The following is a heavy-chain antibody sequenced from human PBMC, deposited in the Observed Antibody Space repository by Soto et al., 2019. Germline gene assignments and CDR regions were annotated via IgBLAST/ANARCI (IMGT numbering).Heavy chain of an antibody. CDR1: GGSFSGYY. CDR3: ARGRRITMVRGVYYGMDV. D-gene: IGHD3-10*01. Sequence: SETLSLTCAVYGGSFSGYYWSWIRQPPGKGLEWIGEINHSGSTNYNPSLKSRVTISVDTSKNQFSLKLSSVTAADTAVYYCARGRRITMVRGVYYGMDVWGQGTTVTVSS. J-gene: IGHJ6*02. V-gene: IGHV4-34*01. CDR2: INHSGST.